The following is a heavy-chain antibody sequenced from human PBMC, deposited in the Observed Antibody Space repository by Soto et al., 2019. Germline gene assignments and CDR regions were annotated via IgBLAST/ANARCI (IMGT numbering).Heavy chain of an antibody. J-gene: IGHJ3*02. D-gene: IGHD6-19*01. CDR1: GYTLTELS. Sequence: GASVTVSCKVSGYTLTELSMHWVRQAPGKGLEWMGGFDPEDGETIYAQKFQGRVTMTEDTSTDTAYMELSSLRSEDTAVYYCATGPLIRGAVAVAFDIWGQGTMVTVSS. V-gene: IGHV1-24*01. CDR3: ATGPLIRGAVAVAFDI. CDR2: FDPEDGET.